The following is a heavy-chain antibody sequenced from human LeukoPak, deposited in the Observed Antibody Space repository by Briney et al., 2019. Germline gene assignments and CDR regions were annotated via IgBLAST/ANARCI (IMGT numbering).Heavy chain of an antibody. V-gene: IGHV2-5*02. J-gene: IGHJ4*02. CDR1: GFSLTTSGVG. Sequence: ESGPTLVNPTQTLTLTCTFSGFSLTTSGVGVGWIRQPPGKALEWLALIYWDNNKLYSPSLGSRLTIAKDTSKNQVVLTMTNMDPVDTATYSCAHYGDYRFLYYFDHWGQGTLVTVSS. D-gene: IGHD4-17*01. CDR3: AHYGDYRFLYYFDH. CDR2: IYWDNNK.